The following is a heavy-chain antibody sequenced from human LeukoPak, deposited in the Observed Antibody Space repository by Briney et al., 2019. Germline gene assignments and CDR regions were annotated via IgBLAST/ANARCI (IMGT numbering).Heavy chain of an antibody. CDR1: GVSISSGGYL. D-gene: IGHD5-12*01. Sequence: SQTLSLPCTVSGVSISSGGYLWSWIRPPPGKGLEWIGNIYYTGSTYYNPSLESRVTMSVDTSKNQFSLNLSSVTAADTAVYYCARVATIPNKDFDYWGQGPLVSVSS. CDR2: IYYTGST. V-gene: IGHV4-31*03. J-gene: IGHJ4*02. CDR3: ARVATIPNKDFDY.